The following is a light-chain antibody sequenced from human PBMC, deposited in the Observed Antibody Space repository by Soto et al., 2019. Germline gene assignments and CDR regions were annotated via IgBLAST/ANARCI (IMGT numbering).Light chain of an antibody. CDR3: QRLHSYPLT. J-gene: IGKJ4*01. V-gene: IGKV1-9*01. Sequence: DIQLTQSPSFLSASVGDRITITCRASQGISTYLAWYQQRPGQAPNLLIYAASTLQSGVPSRFSGSASGTEFTLTISSLQPEDFATYYCQRLHSYPLTFGGGTKVEI. CDR1: QGISTY. CDR2: AAS.